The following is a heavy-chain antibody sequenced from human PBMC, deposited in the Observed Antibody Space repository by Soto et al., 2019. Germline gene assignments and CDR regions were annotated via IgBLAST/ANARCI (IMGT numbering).Heavy chain of an antibody. V-gene: IGHV1-24*01. D-gene: IGHD2-15*01. CDR1: GYTLTELS. CDR2: FDPEDGET. Sequence: ASVKVSCKVSGYTLTELSMHWVRQAPGKGLEWMGGFDPEDGETIYAQKFQGRVTMTEDTSTDTAYMELSSLRSEDTAVYYCATGPGSGGSCYLDYWGQGTLVTVSS. CDR3: ATGPGSGGSCYLDY. J-gene: IGHJ4*02.